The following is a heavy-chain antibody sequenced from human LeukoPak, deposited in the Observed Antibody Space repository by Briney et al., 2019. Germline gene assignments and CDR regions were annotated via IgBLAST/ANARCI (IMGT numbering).Heavy chain of an antibody. Sequence: PSETLSLTCTVSGGSISSYCWSWIRQPPGQGLEWMGYIYYSGSTNNNPSLKSRVTISVDTSKNQFSPKLSSVTAADTAVYYCARGGSGWPYYFDYWGQGNLVTVSS. CDR1: GGSISSYC. CDR2: IYYSGST. CDR3: ARGGSGWPYYFDY. J-gene: IGHJ4*02. D-gene: IGHD6-19*01. V-gene: IGHV4-59*01.